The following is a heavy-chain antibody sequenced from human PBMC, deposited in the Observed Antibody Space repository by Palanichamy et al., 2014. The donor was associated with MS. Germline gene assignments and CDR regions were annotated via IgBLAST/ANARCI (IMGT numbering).Heavy chain of an antibody. CDR1: GFTFSSYA. CDR2: IAYHGRDK. Sequence: VQLVESGGGVAQPGTSLRLSCAASGFTFSSYAMHWVRQAPGKGLEWVAVIAYHGRDKFYADSVKGRFTISRDNSKNTLFLQMNSLRAEDTAVYYCARTVRPDSPTYYLGYWGQGTLVTVSS. CDR3: ARTVRPDSPTYYLGY. D-gene: IGHD3-22*01. J-gene: IGHJ4*02. V-gene: IGHV3-30*04.